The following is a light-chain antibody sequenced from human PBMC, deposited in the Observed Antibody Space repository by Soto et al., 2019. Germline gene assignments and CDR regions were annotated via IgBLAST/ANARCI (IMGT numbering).Light chain of an antibody. Sequence: DIQMTQSPSTLSGSVGDRVTITCRASQSISSWSAWYQQKPGKAPKLLIYDASSLESGVPSRFSGSGSGTEFTLTISSLQPDDFATYYCQQYNSYSWTFGQGTKVDIK. CDR2: DAS. V-gene: IGKV1-5*01. CDR3: QQYNSYSWT. CDR1: QSISSW. J-gene: IGKJ1*01.